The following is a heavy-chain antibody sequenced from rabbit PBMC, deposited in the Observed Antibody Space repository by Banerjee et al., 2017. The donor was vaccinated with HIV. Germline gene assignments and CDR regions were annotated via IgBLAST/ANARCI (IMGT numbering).Heavy chain of an antibody. Sequence: QSLEESGGGLVKPGGTLTLTCTASGIDFSSYWMCWVRQAPGKGLEWIGCIYTGSDSTYYASWAKGRFTIAKISSTTVTLQMTSLTAADTATYFCARAYNGYVYFNLWGPGTLVTVS. CDR1: GIDFSSYW. J-gene: IGHJ4*01. CDR2: IYTGSDST. V-gene: IGHV1S40*01. D-gene: IGHD6-1*01. CDR3: ARAYNGYVYFNL.